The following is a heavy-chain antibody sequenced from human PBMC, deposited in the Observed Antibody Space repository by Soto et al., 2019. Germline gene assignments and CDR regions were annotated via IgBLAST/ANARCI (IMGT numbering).Heavy chain of an antibody. CDR2: ISGSGCST. J-gene: IGHJ4*02. V-gene: IGHV3-23*01. D-gene: IGHD3-16*02. CDR1: GFTFSSYA. CDR3: AKGARGGSYRYYFDY. Sequence: GGSLRLSCAASGFTFSSYAMSWVRQAPGKGLEWVSAISGSGCSTYYADSVKGRFTISRDNSKNTLYLQMNSLRAEDTAVYYCAKGARGGSYRYYFDYWGQGTLVTVSS.